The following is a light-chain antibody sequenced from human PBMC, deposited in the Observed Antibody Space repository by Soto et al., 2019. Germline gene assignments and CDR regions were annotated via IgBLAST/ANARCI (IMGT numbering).Light chain of an antibody. CDR1: QDISTR. CDR2: SAS. J-gene: IGKJ4*01. Sequence: DIQVTQSPSSVSAPVGDRVIIACRASQDISTRLVWYQQKPGKAPQVLIYSASILQSGVPSRFIGRGSATFFTLTITHLQPEDAATYYCQQTNSCPLAFGGGTKLDI. V-gene: IGKV1-12*01. CDR3: QQTNSCPLA.